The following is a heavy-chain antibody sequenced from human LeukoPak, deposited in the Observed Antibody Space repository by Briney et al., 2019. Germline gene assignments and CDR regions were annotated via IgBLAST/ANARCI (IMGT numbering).Heavy chain of an antibody. CDR2: IYHSGST. CDR3: ARVYSSGWYYFDY. D-gene: IGHD6-19*01. V-gene: IGHV4-38-2*01. J-gene: IGHJ4*02. CDR1: GYSISSGCY. Sequence: SETLSLTCAVSGYSISSGCYWGWIRQPPGKGLEWIGSIYHSGSTYYNPSLKSRVTISVDTSKNQFSLKLSSVTAADMAVYYCARVYSSGWYYFDYWGQGTLVTVSS.